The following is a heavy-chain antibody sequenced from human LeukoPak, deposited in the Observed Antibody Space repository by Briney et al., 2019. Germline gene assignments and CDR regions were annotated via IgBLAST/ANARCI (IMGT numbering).Heavy chain of an antibody. CDR3: ARDAGSHHDAFDI. D-gene: IGHD2-15*01. V-gene: IGHV4-30-4*01. CDR2: IYYSGST. CDR1: GGSISSGDYY. J-gene: IGHJ3*02. Sequence: SETLSRTCTVSGGSISSGDYYWSWIRQPPGKGLEWIGYIYYSGSTYYNPSLKSRVTISVDTSKNQFSLKLSSVTAADTAVYYCARDAGSHHDAFDIWGQGTMVTVSS.